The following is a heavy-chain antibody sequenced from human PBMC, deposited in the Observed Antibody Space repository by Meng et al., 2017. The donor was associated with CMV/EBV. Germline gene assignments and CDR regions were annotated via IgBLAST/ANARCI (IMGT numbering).Heavy chain of an antibody. CDR2: IYYSGST. V-gene: IGHV4-39*07. J-gene: IGHJ5*02. Sequence: GSLRLSCTVSGGSVSSGSYYWSWIRQPPGKGLEWIGSIYYSGSTYYNPSLKSRVTISVDTSKNQFSLKLSSVTAADTAVYYCARRITSDRFDPWGQGTLVTVSS. CDR1: GGSVSSGSYY. CDR3: ARRITSDRFDP. D-gene: IGHD3-10*01.